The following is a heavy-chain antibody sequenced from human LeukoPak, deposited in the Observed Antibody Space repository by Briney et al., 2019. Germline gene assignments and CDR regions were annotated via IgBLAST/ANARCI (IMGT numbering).Heavy chain of an antibody. CDR2: ISLTGLT. Sequence: SGTLSLTCGVSGGSFSNTNWCSWVRPPPGQGLEWIAIISLTGLTYYNPSLESRFTMSIDNSKNPLSLHMNSVTAEDTAVYYCSRENGAFSPFGYWGQGILVTV. V-gene: IGHV4-4*02. CDR1: GGSFSNTNW. D-gene: IGHD2-8*01. J-gene: IGHJ4*02. CDR3: SRENGAFSPFGY.